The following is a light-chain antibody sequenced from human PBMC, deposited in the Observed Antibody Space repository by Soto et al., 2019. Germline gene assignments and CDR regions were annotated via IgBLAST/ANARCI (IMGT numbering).Light chain of an antibody. CDR2: EVS. Sequence: QSALTQPPSASGSPGQSVTISCTGTSSDVGAYNYVCWYQQHPGKAPKLMIYEVSKRPSGVPDRFSGSKSGNTASLTVSGIQAEDEADYYCSSYAGSNNLVFGGGTKLTVL. V-gene: IGLV2-8*01. CDR1: SSDVGAYNY. CDR3: SSYAGSNNLV. J-gene: IGLJ2*01.